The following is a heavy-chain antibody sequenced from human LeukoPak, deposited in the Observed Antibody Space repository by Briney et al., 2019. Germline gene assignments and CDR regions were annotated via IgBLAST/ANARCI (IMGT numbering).Heavy chain of an antibody. V-gene: IGHV1-3*01. CDR3: ARSEVNTMVRGIFDY. D-gene: IGHD3-10*01. J-gene: IGHJ4*02. Sequence: KFQGRVTITRDTSASTAYMELSSLRSEDTAVYYCARSEVNTMVRGIFDYWGQGTLVTVSS.